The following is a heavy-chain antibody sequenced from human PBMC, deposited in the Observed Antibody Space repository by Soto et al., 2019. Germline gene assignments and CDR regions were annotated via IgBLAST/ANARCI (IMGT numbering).Heavy chain of an antibody. D-gene: IGHD2-2*01. J-gene: IGHJ4*02. CDR1: GGSIRRGDYY. Sequence: QVQLQESGPGLVKPSQTLSLTCTVSGGSIRRGDYYWSWIRQPPGKGLQWLGYIYYSGSTYYSPSLKSRLSVSVDTSKNHFSLKLSYVTAADTAVYYCARATCLTTSCCFDYWGQGTLVTVSS. V-gene: IGHV4-30-4*01. CDR2: IYYSGST. CDR3: ARATCLTTSCCFDY.